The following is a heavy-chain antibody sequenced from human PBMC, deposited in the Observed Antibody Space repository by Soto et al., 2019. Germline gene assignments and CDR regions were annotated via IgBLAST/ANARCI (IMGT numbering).Heavy chain of an antibody. Sequence: QVQLVQSGAEVKRPGDSVKVSCQASGYTFGHFYITWVRQAPGQGLEWMGAISPHNRNTNYAEKFRGRVSMTTDTSTTAAYVELGSLRSDDTAVYYCARDEGGYDILTGYYKAHHFDQWGQGALVTVSS. CDR1: GYTFGHFY. D-gene: IGHD3-9*01. CDR2: ISPHNRNT. V-gene: IGHV1-18*01. J-gene: IGHJ4*02. CDR3: ARDEGGYDILTGYYKAHHFDQ.